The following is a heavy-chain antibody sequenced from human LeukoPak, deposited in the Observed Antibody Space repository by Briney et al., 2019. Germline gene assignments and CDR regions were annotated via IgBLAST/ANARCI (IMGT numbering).Heavy chain of an antibody. V-gene: IGHV1-69*13. Sequence: GASVKVSCKASGGTFSSYAISWVRQAPGQGLEWMGGIIPIFGTANYAQKFQGRVTITADESTSTAYMELSSLRSDDTAVYYCARDPNNWGSKDYWGQGTLVTVSS. J-gene: IGHJ4*02. D-gene: IGHD7-27*01. CDR1: GGTFSSYA. CDR2: IIPIFGTA. CDR3: ARDPNNWGSKDY.